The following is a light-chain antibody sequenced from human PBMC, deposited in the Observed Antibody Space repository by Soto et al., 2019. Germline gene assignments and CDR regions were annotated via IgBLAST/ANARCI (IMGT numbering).Light chain of an antibody. J-gene: IGKJ1*01. CDR3: QQCHRYLA. V-gene: IGKV1-5*01. Sequence: DIQMTQSPSTLSASVGDRVTITFRASQSISSWLAWYQQKPGKVPKLLISGASSLQSGVPSRFSGSASGTEFTLTISSLQPDDIATYYCQQCHRYLAFGQGTKVDIK. CDR1: QSISSW. CDR2: GAS.